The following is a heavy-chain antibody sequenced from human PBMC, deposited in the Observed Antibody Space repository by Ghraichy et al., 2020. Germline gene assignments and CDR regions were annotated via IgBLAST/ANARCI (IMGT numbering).Heavy chain of an antibody. V-gene: IGHV1-8*01. J-gene: IGHJ6*02. CDR3: ASGLVINDYYYYGMDV. CDR1: GYTFTSYD. Sequence: ASVKVSCKASGYTFTSYDINWVRQATGQGLEWMGWMNPNSGNTGYAQKFQGRVTMTRNTSISTAYMELSSLRSEDTAVYYCASGLVINDYYYYGMDVWGQGTTVTVSS. D-gene: IGHD3-9*01. CDR2: MNPNSGNT.